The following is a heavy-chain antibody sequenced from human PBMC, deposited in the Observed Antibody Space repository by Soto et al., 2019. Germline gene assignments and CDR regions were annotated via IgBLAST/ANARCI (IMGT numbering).Heavy chain of an antibody. CDR1: GFTFDDYG. Sequence: GGSLRLSCAASGFTFDDYGMSWVRQALGKGLEWVSGINWNGGSTGYADSVKGRFTISRDNAKNSLYLQMNSLRAEDTALYYCARGHGTYYYDSSGYRDAFDIWGQGTMVTVSS. J-gene: IGHJ3*02. V-gene: IGHV3-20*04. D-gene: IGHD3-22*01. CDR2: INWNGGST. CDR3: ARGHGTYYYDSSGYRDAFDI.